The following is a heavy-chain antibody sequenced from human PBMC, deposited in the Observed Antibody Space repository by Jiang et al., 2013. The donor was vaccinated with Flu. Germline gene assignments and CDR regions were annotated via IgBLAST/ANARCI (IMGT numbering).Heavy chain of an antibody. CDR2: ISYDGSNK. D-gene: IGHD5-18*01. CDR1: GFTFSSYG. J-gene: IGHJ4*02. CDR3: AKDRGYSYGNYFPNFDY. V-gene: IGHV3-30*18. Sequence: QLVESGGGVVQPGRSLRLSCAASGFTFSSYGMHWVRQAPGKGLEWVAVISYDGSNKYYADSVKGRFTISRDNSKNTLYLQMNSLRAEDTAVYYCAKDRGYSYGNYFPNFDYWGQGTLVTVSS.